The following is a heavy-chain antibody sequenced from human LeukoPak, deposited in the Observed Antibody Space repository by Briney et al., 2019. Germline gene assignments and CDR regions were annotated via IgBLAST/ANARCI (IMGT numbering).Heavy chain of an antibody. V-gene: IGHV3-30-3*01. CDR3: ARALIAAAPRYYYYMDV. Sequence: GGSLRLSCAASGFTFSSYAMHWVRQAPGKGLEWVAVISYDGSNKYYADSVKGRFTISRDNSKNTLYLQMNSLRSEDTAVYYCARALIAAAPRYYYYMDVWGKGTTVTVSS. CDR1: GFTFSSYA. CDR2: ISYDGSNK. J-gene: IGHJ6*03. D-gene: IGHD6-13*01.